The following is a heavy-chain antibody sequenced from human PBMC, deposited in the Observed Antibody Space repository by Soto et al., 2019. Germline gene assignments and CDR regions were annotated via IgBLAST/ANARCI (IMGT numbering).Heavy chain of an antibody. CDR2: ISSSGSII. Sequence: PGGSLRLSCAASGFIFSTYSMNWVRQAPGKGLEWVSNISSSGSIIYYAESVKGRFTISRDNAKNSLYLQMNSLRAEDTAVYYCARMGTYYYDSNDYYYYGMDVWGQGTTVTVSS. D-gene: IGHD3-22*01. CDR1: GFIFSTYS. V-gene: IGHV3-48*01. J-gene: IGHJ6*02. CDR3: ARMGTYYYDSNDYYYYGMDV.